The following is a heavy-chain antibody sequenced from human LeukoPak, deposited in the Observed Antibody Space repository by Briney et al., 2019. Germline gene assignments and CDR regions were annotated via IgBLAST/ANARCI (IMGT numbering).Heavy chain of an antibody. CDR1: GLTFTSYT. Sequence: ASVKVSCKASGLTFTSYTISWVRQAPGQGLEWIGRIIPILGIANYAQKFPGRVTITADKSTSTAYMELSSLRSEDTAVYYCARSRDGYNLNWFDPWGQGTLVTVSS. D-gene: IGHD5-24*01. J-gene: IGHJ5*02. V-gene: IGHV1-69*02. CDR3: ARSRDGYNLNWFDP. CDR2: IIPILGIA.